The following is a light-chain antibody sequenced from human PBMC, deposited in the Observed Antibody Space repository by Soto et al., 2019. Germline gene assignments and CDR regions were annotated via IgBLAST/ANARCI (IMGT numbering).Light chain of an antibody. CDR1: QSVSNS. CDR2: DAS. J-gene: IGKJ1*01. Sequence: EIVLTQSPATLSLSPGERVTLSCRASQSVSNSLAWYQQKPGQPPRLLIYDASSRPTGIPDRFSGSGSGTDLTLTISSLAPEDFAVYYCHHYGTSPPWTFGQGTKVDIK. CDR3: HHYGTSPPWT. V-gene: IGKV3-20*01.